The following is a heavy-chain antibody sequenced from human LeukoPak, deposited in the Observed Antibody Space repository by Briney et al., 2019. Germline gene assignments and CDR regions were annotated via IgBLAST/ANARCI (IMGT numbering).Heavy chain of an antibody. D-gene: IGHD3-10*01. V-gene: IGHV3-48*04. CDR1: GFTFSSYW. CDR2: ISSSGSTI. CDR3: ARGLGYYYGSGPPDFFDY. Sequence: GGSLRLSCAASGFTFSSYWMSWVRQAPGKGLEWVSYISSSGSTIYYADSVKGRFTISRDNAKNSLYLQMNSLSAEDTAVYYCARGLGYYYGSGPPDFFDYWGQGTLVTVSS. J-gene: IGHJ4*02.